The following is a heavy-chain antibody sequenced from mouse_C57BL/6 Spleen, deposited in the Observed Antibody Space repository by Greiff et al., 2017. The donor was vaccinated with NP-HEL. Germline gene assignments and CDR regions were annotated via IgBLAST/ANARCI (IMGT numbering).Heavy chain of an antibody. CDR1: GYTFTSYW. J-gene: IGHJ3*01. D-gene: IGHD2-1*01. V-gene: IGHV1-7*01. Sequence: VQLQESGAELAKPGASVKMSCKASGYTFTSYWMHWVKQRPGQGLEWIGYINPSTGYTEYNQKFKDKATLTADKSSSTAYMQLSSLTSEDSAVYYCARPDYGNYWFAYWGQGTLVTVSA. CDR2: INPSTGYT. CDR3: ARPDYGNYWFAY.